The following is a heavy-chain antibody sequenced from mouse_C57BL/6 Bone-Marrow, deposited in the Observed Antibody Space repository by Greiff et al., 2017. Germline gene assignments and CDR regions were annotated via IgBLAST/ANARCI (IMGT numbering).Heavy chain of an antibody. Sequence: EVQLQQSGAELVRPGASVKLSCTASGFNIKDDYMHWVKQRPEQGLEWIGWIDPENGDTEYASKFQGKATITADTSSNTAYLQLSRLTYEDTAVYYCTRATWDYYAMDYWGQGTSVTVSS. CDR3: TRATWDYYAMDY. V-gene: IGHV14-4*01. J-gene: IGHJ4*01. D-gene: IGHD3-1*01. CDR1: GFNIKDDY. CDR2: IDPENGDT.